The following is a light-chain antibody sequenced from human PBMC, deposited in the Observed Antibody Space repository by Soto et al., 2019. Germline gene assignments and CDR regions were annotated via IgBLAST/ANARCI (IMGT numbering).Light chain of an antibody. J-gene: IGKJ2*01. CDR1: QSVRSSY. Sequence: EIVLTQSPGTLSLSPGERVTLSCRASQSVRSSYLAWYQQKPGQAPRLLIYGASSRATGIPDRLSGSGSGTDFTLTISRVEPEDFAVYCCQQYGSSPYTFGEGTKLEI. CDR2: GAS. CDR3: QQYGSSPYT. V-gene: IGKV3-20*01.